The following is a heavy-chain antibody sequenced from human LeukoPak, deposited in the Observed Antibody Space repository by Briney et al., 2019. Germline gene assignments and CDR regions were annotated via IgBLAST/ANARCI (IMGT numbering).Heavy chain of an antibody. CDR1: GFTFSSSA. V-gene: IGHV3-23*01. CDR3: AKQLGYCSNGSCYFPY. CDR2: ISNNGGYT. D-gene: IGHD2-15*01. Sequence: GGSLRLSCAASGFTFSSSAMSWVRQAPGKGLEWVSAISNNGGYTYYADSVQGRFTISRDNSKSTLCLQMNSLRAEDTAVYYCAKQLGYCSNGSCYFPYWGQGTLVTASS. J-gene: IGHJ4*02.